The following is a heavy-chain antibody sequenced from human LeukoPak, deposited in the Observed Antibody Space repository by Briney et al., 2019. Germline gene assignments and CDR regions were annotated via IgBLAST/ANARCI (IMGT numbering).Heavy chain of an antibody. CDR2: INPSGGST. CDR3: ARDIGGYGDYSEPLFGMDV. Sequence: GASVKVSCKASGYTFTGYYMHWVRQAPGQGLEWMGIINPSGGSTSYAQKFQGRVTMTRDVSTSTVYMELSSLRSEDTAVYYCARDIGGYGDYSEPLFGMDVWGKGTTVTVSS. V-gene: IGHV1-46*01. D-gene: IGHD4-17*01. J-gene: IGHJ6*03. CDR1: GYTFTGYY.